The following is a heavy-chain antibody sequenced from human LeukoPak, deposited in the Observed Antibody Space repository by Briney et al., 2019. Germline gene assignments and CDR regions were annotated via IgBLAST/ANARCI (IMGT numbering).Heavy chain of an antibody. V-gene: IGHV1-8*01. D-gene: IGHD6-19*01. CDR1: GYTFTSYD. CDR2: MNPNSGNT. Sequence: ASVKVSCKASGYTFTSYDINWVRQATGQGLEWMGWMNPNSGNTGYAQKFQGRVTMTRNTSISTAYMELSSLRSEDTAVYYRARGRLSSGWFKGSPDYWGQGTLVTVSS. J-gene: IGHJ4*02. CDR3: ARGRLSSGWFKGSPDY.